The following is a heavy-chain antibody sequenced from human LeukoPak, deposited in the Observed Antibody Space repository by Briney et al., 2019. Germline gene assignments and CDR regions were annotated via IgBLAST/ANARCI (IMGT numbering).Heavy chain of an antibody. Sequence: GGSLRLSCAASGFNFSTYSMNWVRQAPGKGLEWVSYISSGSSTIYYADSVKGRFTISRDNSKNTLYLQMNSLRAEDTAIYYCARDPSRGLYYFDHWGQGTLVTVSS. D-gene: IGHD3-10*01. J-gene: IGHJ4*02. CDR3: ARDPSRGLYYFDH. V-gene: IGHV3-48*01. CDR2: ISSGSSTI. CDR1: GFNFSTYS.